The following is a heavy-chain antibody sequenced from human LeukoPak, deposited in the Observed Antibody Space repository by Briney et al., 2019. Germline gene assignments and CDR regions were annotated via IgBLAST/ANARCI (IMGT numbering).Heavy chain of an antibody. CDR1: GGSISSSSYY. CDR2: IYYSGST. Sequence: SETLSLTCTVSGGSISSSSYYWGWIRQPPGKGLEWIGYIYYSGSTYYNPSLKSRVTISVDTSKNQFSLKLSSVTAADTAVYYCARSGDPPHRNYYYYYYGMDVWGQGTTVTVSS. V-gene: IGHV4-31*03. CDR3: ARSGDPPHRNYYYYYYGMDV. J-gene: IGHJ6*02. D-gene: IGHD1-7*01.